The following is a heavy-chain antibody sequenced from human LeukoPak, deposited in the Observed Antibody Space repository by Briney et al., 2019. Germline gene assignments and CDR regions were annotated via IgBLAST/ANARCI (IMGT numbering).Heavy chain of an antibody. CDR3: ARRMTYYDILTGYPQPYYFDY. CDR1: GGSISSGDYY. Sequence: SETLSLTCTVSGGSISSGDYYWSWIRQLPGKGLEWIGYIYYSGSTYYNPSLKSRVTISVDTSKNQFSLKLSSVTAADTAVYYCARRMTYYDILTGYPQPYYFDYWGQGTLVTVSS. D-gene: IGHD3-9*01. J-gene: IGHJ4*02. CDR2: IYYSGST. V-gene: IGHV4-30-4*08.